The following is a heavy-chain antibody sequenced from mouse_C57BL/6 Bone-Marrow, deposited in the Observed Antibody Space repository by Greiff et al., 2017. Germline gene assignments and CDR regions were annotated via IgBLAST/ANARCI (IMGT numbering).Heavy chain of an antibody. V-gene: IGHV1-69*01. D-gene: IGHD1-1*01. CDR3: ARDWGDGSSWGDWYFDV. Sequence: VQLQQPGAELVMPGASVKLSCKASGYTFTGYWMHWVKQRPGQGLEWIGEIDPSDSYTNYNQKFKGKSTLTVDKSSSTAYMQLSSLTSEDSAVYYCARDWGDGSSWGDWYFDVWGTGTTVTVSS. J-gene: IGHJ1*03. CDR1: GYTFTGYW. CDR2: IDPSDSYT.